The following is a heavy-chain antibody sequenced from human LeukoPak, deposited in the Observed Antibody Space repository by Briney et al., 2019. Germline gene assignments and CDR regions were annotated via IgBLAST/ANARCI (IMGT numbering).Heavy chain of an antibody. CDR1: GYTFISYG. J-gene: IGHJ4*02. D-gene: IGHD2-15*01. CDR2: ISAYNGNT. V-gene: IGHV1-18*01. Sequence: ASVKVSCKASGYTFISYGINWVRLAPGQGLEWMGWISAYNGNTSYAQKLQGRVTMTTDTSTSTAYMELRSLRSDDTAVYYCARDRHSSLDYWGQGTLVTASS. CDR3: ARDRHSSLDY.